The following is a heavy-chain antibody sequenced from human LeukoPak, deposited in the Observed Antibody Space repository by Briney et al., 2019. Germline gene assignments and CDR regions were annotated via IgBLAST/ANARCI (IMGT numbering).Heavy chain of an antibody. V-gene: IGHV3-33*01. J-gene: IGHJ4*02. D-gene: IGHD3-10*01. Sequence: PGRSLRLSCAASGFAFNTYAMHWVRQAPGQGLEWVALIWHDGSHKFYSNSVRGQFTISRDNSKNTVSLQMNNLRPEDTAAYYCAREIFGSGGYPDFWGQGTLVTVSS. CDR3: AREIFGSGGYPDF. CDR1: GFAFNTYA. CDR2: IWHDGSHK.